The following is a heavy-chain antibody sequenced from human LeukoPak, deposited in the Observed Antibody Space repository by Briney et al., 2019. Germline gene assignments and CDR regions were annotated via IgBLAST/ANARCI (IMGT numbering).Heavy chain of an antibody. J-gene: IGHJ6*03. D-gene: IGHD3-3*01. CDR2: IYYSGST. V-gene: IGHV4-59*08. CDR1: GGSISSYY. CDR3: ARVRATLFGVAMDYMDV. Sequence: PSETLSLTCTVSGGSISSYYWSWIRQPPGKGLEWIGYIYYSGSTNYNPSLKSRVTISVDTSKNQLSLKLSSVTAADTAVYYCARVRATLFGVAMDYMDVWGKGTTVTVFS.